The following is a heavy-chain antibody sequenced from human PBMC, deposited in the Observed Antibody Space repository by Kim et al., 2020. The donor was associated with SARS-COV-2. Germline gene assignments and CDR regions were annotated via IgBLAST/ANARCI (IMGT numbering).Heavy chain of an antibody. CDR3: ARAYSSGWYHYGMDV. D-gene: IGHD6-19*01. CDR1: GYTFISYA. Sequence: ASVKVSCKASGYTFISYAMHWVRQAPGQRLEWMGWINAGNGNTKYSQKFQGRVTITRDTSASTAYMELSSLRSEDTAVYYCARAYSSGWYHYGMDVWGQGTTVTVSS. J-gene: IGHJ6*02. CDR2: INAGNGNT. V-gene: IGHV1-3*01.